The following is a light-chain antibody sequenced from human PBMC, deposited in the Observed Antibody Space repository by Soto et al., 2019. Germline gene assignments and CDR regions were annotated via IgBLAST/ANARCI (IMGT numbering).Light chain of an antibody. CDR3: AAWDDNLSGWV. J-gene: IGLJ3*02. CDR2: SNN. CDR1: RSNIGSNY. Sequence: QSVPTQPPSASATPGQRVSISCSGSRSNIGSNYVYWYQQLPGAAPRLLMYSNNQRPSGVPGRFSVSKSGTSASLAISGLRSEDEADYYCAAWDDNLSGWVFGGGTKLTVL. V-gene: IGLV1-47*02.